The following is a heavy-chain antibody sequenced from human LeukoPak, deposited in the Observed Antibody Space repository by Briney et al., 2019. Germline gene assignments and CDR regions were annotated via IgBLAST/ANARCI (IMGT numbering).Heavy chain of an antibody. J-gene: IGHJ6*04. CDR2: IYHSGST. D-gene: IGHD2-15*01. V-gene: IGHV4-30-2*01. CDR1: GGSISSGGYS. CDR3: ASRKVDYYYGMDV. Sequence: SQTLSLTCAVSGGSISSGGYSWSWIRQPPGKGLEWIGYIYHSGSTYYNPSLKSRVTISVDRSKNQFSLKLGSVTAADTAVYYCASRKVDYYYGMDVWGKGTTVTVSS.